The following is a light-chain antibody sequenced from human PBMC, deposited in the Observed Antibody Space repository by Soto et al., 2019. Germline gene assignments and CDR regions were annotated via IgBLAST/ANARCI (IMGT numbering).Light chain of an antibody. Sequence: QSALTQPRSVSGSPGQSVTISCTGTSSGVGGYNYVSWYQQHPGKAPKLMIYDVSKRPSGVPDRFSGSKSGNTASVAISGLQAEDEADYYCCSYAGNYTLLFGGGTKLTVL. J-gene: IGLJ2*01. CDR3: CSYAGNYTLL. V-gene: IGLV2-11*01. CDR2: DVS. CDR1: SSGVGGYNY.